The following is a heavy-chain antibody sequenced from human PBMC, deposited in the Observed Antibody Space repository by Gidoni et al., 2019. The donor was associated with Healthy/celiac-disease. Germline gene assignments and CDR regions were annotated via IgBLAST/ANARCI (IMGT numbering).Heavy chain of an antibody. CDR1: GFTFSRYA. CDR2: ISGSGGST. J-gene: IGHJ4*02. V-gene: IGHV3-23*01. Sequence: EVQLLESGGGLVQPGGSLRLSCAASGFTFSRYAMSWVRQAPGKGLEWVSAISGSGGSTYYADSVKGRFTISRDNSKNTLYLQMNSLRAEDTAVYYCAKVGEVGYSYGYGLAYFDYWGQGTLVTVSS. CDR3: AKVGEVGYSYGYGLAYFDY. D-gene: IGHD5-18*01.